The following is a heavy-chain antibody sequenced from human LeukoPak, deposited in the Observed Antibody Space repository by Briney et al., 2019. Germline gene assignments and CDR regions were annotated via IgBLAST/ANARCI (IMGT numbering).Heavy chain of an antibody. CDR3: ARLFGYDSSRSPFDY. V-gene: IGHV5-51*01. J-gene: IGHJ4*02. CDR2: IYTDDSDA. CDR1: GDSFTSYW. D-gene: IGHD3-22*01. Sequence: GEALKIFCKGSGDSFTSYWSGWGRQMAGKSLEWMGIIYTDDSDASYSPLFQGQGTISADKFISKAYLQWSSLKALDNAMNYRARLFGYDSSRSPFDYWGQGTLVTVSS.